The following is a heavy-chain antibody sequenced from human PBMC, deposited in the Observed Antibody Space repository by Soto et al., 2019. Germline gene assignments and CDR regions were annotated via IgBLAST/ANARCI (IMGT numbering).Heavy chain of an antibody. CDR3: AHKGGGDRILDY. Sequence: QITLKESGPTLVKPTQTLTLTCTFSGFSLSTRGVGVGWIRQPPGKALEWLAIIYWDDDKRYSPSLKSRLTITKDTPKNQVVLTMTNMDPVDTATYYRAHKGGGDRILDYWGQGTLVTVSS. D-gene: IGHD3-16*01. J-gene: IGHJ4*02. V-gene: IGHV2-5*02. CDR1: GFSLSTRGVG. CDR2: IYWDDDK.